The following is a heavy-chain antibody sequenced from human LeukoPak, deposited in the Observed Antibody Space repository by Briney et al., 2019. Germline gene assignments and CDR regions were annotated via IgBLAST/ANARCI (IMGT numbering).Heavy chain of an antibody. CDR1: GXTFSSYW. CDR3: ARGVVVPAAMRGYYYYYGMDV. D-gene: IGHD2-2*01. Sequence: GGSLRLSCAASGXTFSSYWMHWVRQAPGKGLVWVSRINSGGSSTSYADSVKGRFTISRDNAKNTLYLQMNSLRAEDTAVYYCARGVVVPAAMRGYYYYYGMDVWGQGTTVTVSS. CDR2: INSGGSST. J-gene: IGHJ6*02. V-gene: IGHV3-74*01.